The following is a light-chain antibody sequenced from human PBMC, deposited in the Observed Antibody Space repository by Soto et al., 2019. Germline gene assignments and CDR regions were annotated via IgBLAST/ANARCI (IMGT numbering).Light chain of an antibody. CDR2: GAF. J-gene: IGKJ4*01. CDR1: QSVSSN. Sequence: IVVTQAPATLSVSPGGRATLSCRASQSVSSNLAWYQQKPGQALRLLIYGAFTRATGILDRFSGSGSGTEFTLTIRSLQSEDFAVYYCQQYNDWPLTVGGGNKLDI. CDR3: QQYNDWPLT. V-gene: IGKV3-15*01.